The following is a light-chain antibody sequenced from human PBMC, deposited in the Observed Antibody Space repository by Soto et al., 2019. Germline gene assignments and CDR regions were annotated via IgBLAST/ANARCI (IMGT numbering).Light chain of an antibody. CDR3: QQSYRTPYT. J-gene: IGKJ2*01. Sequence: DIQLTQSPSSLSASVGDRVTLTCRASQPITNYLNWYQQKPGEAPKLLIYAASSVQSGVPSRFRGSGSRTDFTLTISSLQPEDFATYYCQQSYRTPYTFGQGTKVEIK. CDR1: QPITNY. CDR2: AAS. V-gene: IGKV1-39*01.